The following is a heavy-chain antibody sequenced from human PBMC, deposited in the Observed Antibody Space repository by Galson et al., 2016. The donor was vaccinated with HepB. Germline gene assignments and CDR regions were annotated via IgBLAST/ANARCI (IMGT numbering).Heavy chain of an antibody. V-gene: IGHV3-23*01. Sequence: SLRLSCAASGFTFRNYGMTWVRQAPGKGLEVVQSISRSGDSTDYADSVKGRFTISRDNSKNTLSLQMNSLTADDTAIYYCVQGSTAPAVWGKGTTVTVSS. CDR1: GFTFRNYG. CDR3: VQGSTAPAV. J-gene: IGHJ6*04. D-gene: IGHD2-2*01. CDR2: ISRSGDST.